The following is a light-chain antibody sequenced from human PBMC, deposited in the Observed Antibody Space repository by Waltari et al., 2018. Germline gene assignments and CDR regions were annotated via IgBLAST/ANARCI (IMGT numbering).Light chain of an antibody. V-gene: IGKV3-20*01. CDR3: QQYGRT. CDR2: GAS. CDR1: QSVSSSS. Sequence: EIVLTQSPGPLSFSPGERATLSCRASQSVSSSSLARYQQQPGQAPRLLIYGASSRATGIPDRFSGSGSGTDFTLTISRLEPEDFAVYYCQQYGRTFGQGTKVEI. J-gene: IGKJ1*01.